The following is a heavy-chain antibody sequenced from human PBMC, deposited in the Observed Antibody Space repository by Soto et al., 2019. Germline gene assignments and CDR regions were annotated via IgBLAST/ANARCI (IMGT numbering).Heavy chain of an antibody. J-gene: IGHJ4*02. CDR1: GTAFSSYG. CDR3: AKDAYYGSSGYYYYFDY. D-gene: IGHD3-22*01. Sequence: GGSLRLSCAASGTAFSSYGMHWVRQAPGKGLEWVAVISSDGGDKDYVDSVKGRFTISRDNIKNTLYLQMNSLRAEDTAVYYCAKDAYYGSSGYYYYFDYWGQGTLVTVSS. CDR2: ISSDGGDK. V-gene: IGHV3-30*18.